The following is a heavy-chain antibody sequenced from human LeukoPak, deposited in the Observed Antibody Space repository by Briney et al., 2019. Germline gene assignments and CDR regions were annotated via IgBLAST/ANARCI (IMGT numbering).Heavy chain of an antibody. D-gene: IGHD1-26*01. CDR1: GDSISGYY. Sequence: SETLSLTCTVSGDSISGYYWTWMRQPPGKGLEWIGYIYYSGSTNYHPSLKSRVTLSVDTSKKQFSLILSSVTAADTAVYYCARGLLVGNTGYYFDYWGQGTLVTVSS. J-gene: IGHJ4*02. CDR2: IYYSGST. V-gene: IGHV4-59*01. CDR3: ARGLLVGNTGYYFDY.